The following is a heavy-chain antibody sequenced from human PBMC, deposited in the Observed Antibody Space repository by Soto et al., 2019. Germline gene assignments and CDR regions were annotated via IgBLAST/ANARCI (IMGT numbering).Heavy chain of an antibody. J-gene: IGHJ6*02. CDR3: AGQRIAVAGYYYYYGMDV. CDR2: IYYLGNT. CDR1: GGSISSSSSY. V-gene: IGHV4-39*01. D-gene: IGHD6-19*01. Sequence: PSETLSLTCTVSGGSISSSSSYWGWIRQPPGKGLEWVGSIYYLGNTYYNPSLGGRVSISVDTSKNQFSLKLKSVTAADTAVYYCAGQRIAVAGYYYYYGMDVWGQGTTVTVSS.